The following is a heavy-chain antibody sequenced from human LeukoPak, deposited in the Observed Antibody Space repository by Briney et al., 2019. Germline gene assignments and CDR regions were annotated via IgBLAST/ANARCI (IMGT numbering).Heavy chain of an antibody. CDR2: ISSSSSYM. CDR3: ARGAYDSSGYPGGN. CDR1: GFTFSSYS. V-gene: IGHV3-21*01. D-gene: IGHD3-22*01. J-gene: IGHJ4*02. Sequence: GGSLRLSCAASGFTFSSYSMNWVRQAPGKGLEWVSSISSSSSYMYYADSVKGRFTISRDNAKNSLYLRMNSLRAEDTAVYYCARGAYDSSGYPGGNWGQGTLVTVSS.